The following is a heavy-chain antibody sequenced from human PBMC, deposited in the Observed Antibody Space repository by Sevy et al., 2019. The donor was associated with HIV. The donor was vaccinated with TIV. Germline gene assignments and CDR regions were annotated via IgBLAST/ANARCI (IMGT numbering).Heavy chain of an antibody. V-gene: IGHV1-18*04. CDR3: GGGRGIAVGGGGYYSDY. D-gene: IGHD6-19*01. CDR1: GYTFSRSV. CDR2: ISTYNGKT. Sequence: ASVKVSCMASGYTFSRSVITWVRQAPGQGLEWMGWISTYNGKTNYAQKFQDRVTMTTDTSTNTAYMELRSLRSDDTAIYFGGGGRGIAVGGGGYYSDYWGQGSLVTVSS. J-gene: IGHJ4*02.